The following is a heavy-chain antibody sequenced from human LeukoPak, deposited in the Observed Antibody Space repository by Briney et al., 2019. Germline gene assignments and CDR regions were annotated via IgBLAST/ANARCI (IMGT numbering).Heavy chain of an antibody. D-gene: IGHD1-26*01. CDR1: GFTFISYW. V-gene: IGHV3-74*01. CDR3: ASGVGATDFDY. Sequence: GGSLRLSCAASGFTFISYWMHWVRQAPGKGLVWVSRINSDGSSTSYADSVKGRFTISRDNAKNSLYLQMNSLRAEDTAVYYCASGVGATDFDYWGQGTLVTVSS. J-gene: IGHJ4*02. CDR2: INSDGSST.